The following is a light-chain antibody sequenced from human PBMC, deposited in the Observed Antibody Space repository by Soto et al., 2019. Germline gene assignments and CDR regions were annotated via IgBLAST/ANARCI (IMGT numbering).Light chain of an antibody. J-gene: IGKJ2*01. CDR3: QQHYRTPYT. V-gene: IGKV4-1*01. Sequence: DIVMTQSPDLLAVSLGERATINCKSSQSVLYSSNNKNYVAWYQQKPGQPPKLLMYWASTREAGVPDRFRGSGSGTDFTLTVSSLQADDVAVYYCQQHYRTPYTFGQGTKLEI. CDR1: QSVLYSSNNKNY. CDR2: WAS.